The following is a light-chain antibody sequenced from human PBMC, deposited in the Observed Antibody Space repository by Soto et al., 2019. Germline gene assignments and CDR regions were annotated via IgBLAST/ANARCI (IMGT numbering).Light chain of an antibody. J-gene: IGKJ2*01. Sequence: ESMLTQSPGTLSLSPGERATLSCRASRSVSSRYITRYQQKPGQAPRLLIDGASIRATGIPDRFSGSGSGTDFTLTISRLELEDFAVYYCQQFGDSPPAFTFGQGTKLEI. CDR2: GAS. CDR1: RSVSSRY. CDR3: QQFGDSPPAFT. V-gene: IGKV3-20*01.